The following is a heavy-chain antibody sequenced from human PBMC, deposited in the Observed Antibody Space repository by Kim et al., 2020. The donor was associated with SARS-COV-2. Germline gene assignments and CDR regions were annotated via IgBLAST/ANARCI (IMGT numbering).Heavy chain of an antibody. V-gene: IGHV3-23*01. D-gene: IGHD3-22*01. CDR1: GLTFNSYA. CDR2: ITGGGGST. J-gene: IGHJ4*02. Sequence: GGSLRLSCAASGLTFNSYAMSWVRQAPGKGLEWVSAITGGGGSTDYADSVKGRFTISRDNSKNTLYLQMNSLRGEDTAVYYCARGGCGYTCSPFDYWGQGALVTVSS. CDR3: ARGGCGYTCSPFDY.